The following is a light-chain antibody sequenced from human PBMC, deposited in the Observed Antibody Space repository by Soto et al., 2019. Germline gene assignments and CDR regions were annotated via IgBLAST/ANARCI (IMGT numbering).Light chain of an antibody. V-gene: IGKV2-28*01. Sequence: DIVMTQSPLSLPVTPGEPASISCRSSQSLLHSNGYKYLDWYLQKPGQSPQLLIYLGSNRASGVPDRFSGSGSGTDFTLRISRVEAEDVGIYYCMQGLQNPKTFGQGTKVEIK. CDR1: QSLLHSNGYKY. CDR2: LGS. J-gene: IGKJ1*01. CDR3: MQGLQNPKT.